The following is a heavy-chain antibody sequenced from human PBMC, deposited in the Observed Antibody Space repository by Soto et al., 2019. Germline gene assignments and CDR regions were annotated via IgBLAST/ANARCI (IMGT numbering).Heavy chain of an antibody. CDR3: ARGFRVSVNRDCYMDV. V-gene: IGHV1-18*01. CDR2: INPDNGDT. D-gene: IGHD6-6*01. CDR1: GYTFSNFG. Sequence: QVQLVQSGAEVKKPGASLKVSCKASGYTFSNFGVSWVRQAPGQGLEWIGWINPDNGDTNYGQKFQGRATMTTDTLTNTAYMEVRGLRSDDAAVYYCARGFRVSVNRDCYMDVWGEGTTVTVSS. J-gene: IGHJ6*03.